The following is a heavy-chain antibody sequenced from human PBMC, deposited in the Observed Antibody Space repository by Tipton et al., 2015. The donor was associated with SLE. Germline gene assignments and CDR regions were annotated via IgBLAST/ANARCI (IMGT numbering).Heavy chain of an antibody. CDR2: INHSGST. V-gene: IGHV4-34*01. J-gene: IGHJ6*03. Sequence: TLSLTCAVYGGSFSGYSWSWIRQPPGKGLEWMGEINHSGSTNYNPSLKSRVTILVDTSKNQFSLKLSSVTAADTAVYYCARGWEMKDFWSGYYYMDPWGKGTTVTVSS. D-gene: IGHD3-3*01. CDR1: GGSFSGYS. CDR3: ARGWEMKDFWSGYYYMDP.